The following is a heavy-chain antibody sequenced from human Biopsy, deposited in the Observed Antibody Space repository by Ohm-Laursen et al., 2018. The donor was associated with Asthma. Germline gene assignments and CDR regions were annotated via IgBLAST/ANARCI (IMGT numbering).Heavy chain of an antibody. V-gene: IGHV4-59*11. Sequence: GTLSLTCSVSGDSISVHYWWAWIRQPPGKGLEWIGYSGNTNYNPSLKSRVTISVDTSKNQVSLELRSVSSSDTAVYYCARLWDYYDSRAPGGDAFDIWGQGTMVSVSS. D-gene: IGHD3-22*01. J-gene: IGHJ3*02. CDR2: SGNT. CDR1: GDSISVHY. CDR3: ARLWDYYDSRAPGGDAFDI.